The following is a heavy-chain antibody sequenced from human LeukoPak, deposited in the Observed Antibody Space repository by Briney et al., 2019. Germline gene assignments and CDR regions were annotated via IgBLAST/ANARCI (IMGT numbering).Heavy chain of an antibody. CDR3: AKDKGAFGHYYYGMDV. V-gene: IGHV3-9*01. D-gene: IGHD3-16*01. Sequence: PGGSLRLSCAASGFTFDDYAMHWVRQAPGKGLERVSGISWNSGSIGYADSVKGRFTISRDNAKNSLYLQMNSLRAEDTALYYCAKDKGAFGHYYYGMDVWGQGTTVTVSS. CDR2: ISWNSGSI. J-gene: IGHJ6*02. CDR1: GFTFDDYA.